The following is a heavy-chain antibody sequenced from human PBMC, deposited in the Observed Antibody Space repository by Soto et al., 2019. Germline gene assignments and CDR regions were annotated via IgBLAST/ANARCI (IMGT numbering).Heavy chain of an antibody. D-gene: IGHD4-17*01. J-gene: IGHJ3*02. Sequence: PATLSLTCPVAGGSISSYYWSWIRQPPGKGLEWIGYIYYSGSTNYNPSLKSRVTISVDTSKNQFSLKLSSVTAADTAVYYCARVADYGGNYYDAFDIWGQGTMVTVSS. CDR1: GGSISSYY. V-gene: IGHV4-59*01. CDR3: ARVADYGGNYYDAFDI. CDR2: IYYSGST.